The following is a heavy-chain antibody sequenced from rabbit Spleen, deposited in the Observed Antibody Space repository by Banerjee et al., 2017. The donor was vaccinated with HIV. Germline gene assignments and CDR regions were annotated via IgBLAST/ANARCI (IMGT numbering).Heavy chain of an antibody. CDR1: GFSFSDRDV. Sequence: EQLVESGGGLVQPAGSLTLTCKASGFSFSDRDVMCWVRQAPGKGLKWIACINTATGKAVYASWAKGRFTISSHNAQNTLYLQLSSLTAADTATYFCVRDQAGDADYGPYYLNLWGPGTLVTVS. V-gene: IGHV1S45*01. CDR3: VRDQAGDADYGPYYLNL. D-gene: IGHD2-1*01. J-gene: IGHJ4*01. CDR2: INTATGKA.